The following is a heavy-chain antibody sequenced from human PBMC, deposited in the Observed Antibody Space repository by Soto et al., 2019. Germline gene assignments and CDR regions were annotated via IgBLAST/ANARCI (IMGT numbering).Heavy chain of an antibody. Sequence: QVQLVESGGGVVQPGRSLRLSCAASGFTFSSYGMHWVRQAPGKGLEWVAVIWYDGSNKYYADSVKGRFTISRDNSKNPLYLQMNSLRAEDTAVYYCARDGFYGSGSYYKLRGDYYYYYMDVWGKGTTVTVSS. CDR3: ARDGFYGSGSYYKLRGDYYYYYMDV. D-gene: IGHD3-10*01. CDR1: GFTFSSYG. J-gene: IGHJ6*03. V-gene: IGHV3-33*01. CDR2: IWYDGSNK.